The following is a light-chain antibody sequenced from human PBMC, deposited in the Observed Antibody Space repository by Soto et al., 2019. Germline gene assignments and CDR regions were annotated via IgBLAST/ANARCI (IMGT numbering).Light chain of an antibody. J-gene: IGLJ1*01. V-gene: IGLV2-14*03. CDR3: CSYKSSSTLYV. CDR1: SSDIGAYNY. CDR2: DVT. Sequence: QSALTQPASVSGSPGQSITISCTGTSSDIGAYNYVSWYQQHPGKAPKLIIYDVTNRPAGISSRFSASKSGNTASLTISVLQAEDEADYYWCSYKSSSTLYVFGTGTKVTVL.